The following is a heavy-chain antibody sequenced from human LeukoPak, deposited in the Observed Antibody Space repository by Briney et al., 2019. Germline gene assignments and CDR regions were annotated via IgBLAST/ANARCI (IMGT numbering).Heavy chain of an antibody. CDR3: ARERRSGSYYSLADY. V-gene: IGHV1-69*06. CDR2: IIPIFGTA. Sequence: SVKVSCKASGGTFSSYAISWVRQAPGQGLEWVGRIIPIFGTANYAQKFQGRVTITADKSTSTAYMELSSLRSEDTAVYYCARERRSGSYYSLADYWGQGTLVTVSS. CDR1: GGTFSSYA. D-gene: IGHD1-26*01. J-gene: IGHJ4*02.